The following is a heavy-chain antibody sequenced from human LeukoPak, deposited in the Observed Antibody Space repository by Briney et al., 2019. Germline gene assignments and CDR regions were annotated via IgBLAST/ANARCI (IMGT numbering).Heavy chain of an antibody. Sequence: GGSLRLSCAASGFSFSTYAMHWVRQAPGKGLEWVAFIPYDGSDKYYADSVKGRFTISRDNSKNTLYLQMNSLRAEDTAVYYCAGDSDYWGQGTLVTVSS. J-gene: IGHJ4*02. CDR1: GFSFSTYA. V-gene: IGHV3-30*02. CDR3: AGDSDY. CDR2: IPYDGSDK.